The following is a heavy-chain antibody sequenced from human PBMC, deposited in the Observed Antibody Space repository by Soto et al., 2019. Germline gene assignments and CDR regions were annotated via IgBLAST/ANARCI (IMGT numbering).Heavy chain of an antibody. J-gene: IGHJ4*02. CDR3: ARGTVAVKRWLTYYFDY. CDR1: GFTFSSYE. V-gene: IGHV3-48*03. D-gene: IGHD6-19*01. CDR2: ISSSGSTI. Sequence: ESGGGLVQPGGSLRLSCAASGFTFSSYEMNWVRQAPGKGLEWVSYISSSGSTIYYADSVKGRFTISRDNAKNSLYLQMNSLRAEDTAVYYCARGTVAVKRWLTYYFDYWGQGTLVTVSS.